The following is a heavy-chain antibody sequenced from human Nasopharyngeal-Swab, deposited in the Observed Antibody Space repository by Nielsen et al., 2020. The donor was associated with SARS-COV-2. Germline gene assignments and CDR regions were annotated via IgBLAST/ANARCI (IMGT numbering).Heavy chain of an antibody. Sequence: GESLKISCAASGYTFTSYAMHWVRQAPGQRLEWMGWINAGNGNTKYSQKFQGRVTITRDTSASTAYMELSSLRSEDTAVYYCARPLVPAALHYYYYGMDVWGQGTTVTVSS. CDR2: INAGNGNT. J-gene: IGHJ6*02. D-gene: IGHD2-2*01. CDR3: ARPLVPAALHYYYYGMDV. CDR1: GYTFTSYA. V-gene: IGHV1-3*01.